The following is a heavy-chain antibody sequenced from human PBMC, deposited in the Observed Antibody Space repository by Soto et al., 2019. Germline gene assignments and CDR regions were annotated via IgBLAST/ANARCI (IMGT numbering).Heavy chain of an antibody. CDR1: GYTFPGYV. V-gene: IGHV1-8*01. CDR2: LNPNSGNT. J-gene: IGHJ4*02. CDR3: AGPGNKQ. Sequence: QVQLVQSGAEVKKPGASVKVSRKVPGYTFPGYVINRVRQAPGQGLERLGRLNPNSGNTGYAQRFQGRVTMTRDTSISTACMELRSLRSEYSAVYYCAGPGNKQWGQGTLVTVSS.